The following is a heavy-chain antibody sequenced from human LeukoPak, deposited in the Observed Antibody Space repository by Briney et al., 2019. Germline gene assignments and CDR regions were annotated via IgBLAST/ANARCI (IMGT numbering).Heavy chain of an antibody. V-gene: IGHV1-18*01. Sequence: ASVKVSCKASGYTFTSYGISWVRQAPGQGLEWMGWIGAYNGNTNYAQKLQGRVTMTTDTSTSTAYVELRSLRSDDTAVYYCARDVADTAEYYYDSSPPGYWGQGTLVTVSS. CDR2: IGAYNGNT. CDR3: ARDVADTAEYYYDSSPPGY. CDR1: GYTFTSYG. D-gene: IGHD3-22*01. J-gene: IGHJ4*02.